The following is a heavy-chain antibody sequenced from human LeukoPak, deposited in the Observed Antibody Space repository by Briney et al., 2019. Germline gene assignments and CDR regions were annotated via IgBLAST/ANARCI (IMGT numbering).Heavy chain of an antibody. Sequence: GGSLRLSCAASGFTFSSYSMNWVRQAPGKGLDWISYISSSSSTIYYADSVKGRFTISRDNAKNSLYLQMNGLRAEDTAVYYCASADGNFDYWGQGTLVTVSS. J-gene: IGHJ4*02. CDR3: ASADGNFDY. CDR2: ISSSSSTI. D-gene: IGHD6-13*01. CDR1: GFTFSSYS. V-gene: IGHV3-48*01.